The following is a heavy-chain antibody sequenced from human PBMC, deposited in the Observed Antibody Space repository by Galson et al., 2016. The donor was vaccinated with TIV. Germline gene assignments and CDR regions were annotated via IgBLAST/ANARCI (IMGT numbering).Heavy chain of an antibody. D-gene: IGHD6-19*01. V-gene: IGHV4-39*01. CDR1: GASISVSSNY. CDR2: IFYTGTT. J-gene: IGHJ3*01. Sequence: SETLSLTCTVSGASISVSSNYWVWIRQPPGKGLEWMGTIFYTGTTYYNPSLKSRVTISLDASRRQFSLRVNSVTAADTAIYYCARRLQWLGGSFDVWGQGKMVAVS. CDR3: ARRLQWLGGSFDV.